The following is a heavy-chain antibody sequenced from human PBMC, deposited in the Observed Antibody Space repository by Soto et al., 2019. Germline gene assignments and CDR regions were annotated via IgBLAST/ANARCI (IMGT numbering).Heavy chain of an antibody. Sequence: ASVKVSCKPSGYTFTSYGISWVRQAPGQGLEWMGWISTYNGNTNYAQKFQGRATMTTDTSTTTAYMELRSLKSDDTAAYYCARLLFLEWFDDYWGQGTLVTVSS. D-gene: IGHD3-3*01. CDR2: ISTYNGNT. CDR1: GYTFTSYG. J-gene: IGHJ4*02. CDR3: ARLLFLEWFDDY. V-gene: IGHV1-18*04.